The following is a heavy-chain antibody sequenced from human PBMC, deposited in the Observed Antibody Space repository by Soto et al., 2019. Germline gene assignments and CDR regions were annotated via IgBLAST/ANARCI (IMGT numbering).Heavy chain of an antibody. CDR2: INHSGST. CDR1: GGSFSGYY. CDR3: ARVGGTHYDFWSVYDRREGYYYMDV. D-gene: IGHD3-3*01. V-gene: IGHV4-34*01. J-gene: IGHJ6*03. Sequence: PSETLSLTCAVYGGSFSGYYWSWIRQPPGKGLEWIGEINHSGSTNYNPSLKSRVTISVDTSKNQFSLKLSSVTAADTAVYYCARVGGTHYDFWSVYDRREGYYYMDVWGKGTTVTVSS.